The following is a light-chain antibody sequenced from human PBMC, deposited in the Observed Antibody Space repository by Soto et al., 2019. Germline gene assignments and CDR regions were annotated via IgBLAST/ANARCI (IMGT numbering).Light chain of an antibody. CDR3: LLYYGGAQLV. Sequence: QTVVTQEPSLTVSPGGTVTLTCASSTGAVTSGNYPSWFQQKPGQTPRTLIYTTNSRHSWTPARFSGSLLGDKAALTLSGVQPEDEAEYYCLLYYGGAQLVFGGGTNLTVL. J-gene: IGLJ3*02. CDR2: TTN. V-gene: IGLV7-43*01. CDR1: TGAVTSGNY.